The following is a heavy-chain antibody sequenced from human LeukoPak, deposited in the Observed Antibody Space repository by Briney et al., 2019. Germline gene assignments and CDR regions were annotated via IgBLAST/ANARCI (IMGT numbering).Heavy chain of an antibody. CDR1: GFTITAYA. CDR3: AKDPNGDYVGAFDT. J-gene: IGHJ3*02. CDR2: ISITCEDI. D-gene: IGHD4-17*01. V-gene: IGHV3-23*01. Sequence: GGSLTLSCAASGFTITAYAMSWVRLSQGKGLELDSGISITCEDIHYADSVKGRFTISRDNSKNTVYLEMSGLRAENAAVYYCAKDPNGDYVGAFDTWGQGTMVIVSS.